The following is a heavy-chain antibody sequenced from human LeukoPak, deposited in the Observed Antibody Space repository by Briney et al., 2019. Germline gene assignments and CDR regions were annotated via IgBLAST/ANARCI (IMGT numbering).Heavy chain of an antibody. CDR2: MNPNTGYT. Sequence: ASVKVSCKASGYTFTSYDINWVRQSTRQGLEWMGWMNPNTGYTDYVQKFQGRVTMTRNTSINTAYMELSSLTSEDTAVYYCARGHRSGGIYGPDVWGQGTTVTVSS. CDR3: ARGHRSGGIYGPDV. CDR1: GYTFTSYD. V-gene: IGHV1-8*01. J-gene: IGHJ6*02. D-gene: IGHD2-15*01.